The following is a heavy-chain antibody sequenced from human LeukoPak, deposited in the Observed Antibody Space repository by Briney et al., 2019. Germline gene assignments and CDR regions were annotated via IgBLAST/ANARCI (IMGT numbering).Heavy chain of an antibody. CDR3: ARDTYSSPDF. CDR1: GFTFSSYG. V-gene: IGHV3-74*03. CDR2: INNDGTNT. D-gene: IGHD3-22*01. Sequence: PGGSLRLSCAASGFTFSSYGMHWVRQAPGKGLVWVSRINNDGTNTMYADSMRGRFTISRDNAKNTLYLQMNSLRAEDTAVYFCARDTYSSPDFWGQGTLVTVSS. J-gene: IGHJ4*02.